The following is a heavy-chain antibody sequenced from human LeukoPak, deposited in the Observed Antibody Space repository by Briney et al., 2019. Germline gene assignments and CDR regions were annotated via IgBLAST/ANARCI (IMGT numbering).Heavy chain of an antibody. Sequence: GALRLSCAASGFTFSSNAMSWVRQAPGKGLEWVSGIGDTGTNTFYADSVKGRFTISRDNSKSTVYLQMNSLRAEDTAIYYCVKDPGGGYCSGGSCSYWGQGTLSPSPQ. CDR1: GFTFSSNA. J-gene: IGHJ4*02. CDR2: IGDTGTNT. CDR3: VKDPGGGYCSGGSCSY. V-gene: IGHV3-23*01. D-gene: IGHD2-15*01.